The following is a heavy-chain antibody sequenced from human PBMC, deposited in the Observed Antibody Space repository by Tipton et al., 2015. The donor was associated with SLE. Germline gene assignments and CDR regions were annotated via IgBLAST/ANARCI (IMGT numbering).Heavy chain of an antibody. J-gene: IGHJ6*03. D-gene: IGHD2-2*01. Sequence: SLRLSCAASGFTFSSYEMNWVRQAPGKGLEWVSYISSSGSTIYYADSVKGRFTIPRDNAKNSLYLQMNSLRAEDTAVYYCARASGGIVVVPAADGGYYYYMDVWGKGTTVTVSS. V-gene: IGHV3-48*03. CDR1: GFTFSSYE. CDR3: ARASGGIVVVPAADGGYYYYMDV. CDR2: ISSSGSTI.